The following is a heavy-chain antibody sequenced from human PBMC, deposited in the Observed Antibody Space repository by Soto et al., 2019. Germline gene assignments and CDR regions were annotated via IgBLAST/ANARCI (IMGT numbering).Heavy chain of an antibody. D-gene: IGHD3-10*01. CDR2: ISGNNGNT. V-gene: IGHV1-18*01. Sequence: ASVKVSCKASGYSFSSFGISWLRQAPGQGPEWMGWISGNNGNTNYAQKFQGRVTVTRDTSTSTAYMELRSLRSEDTAVYYCAASYGSGYRAFDYWGQGALVTVSS. CDR1: GYSFSSFG. J-gene: IGHJ4*02. CDR3: AASYGSGYRAFDY.